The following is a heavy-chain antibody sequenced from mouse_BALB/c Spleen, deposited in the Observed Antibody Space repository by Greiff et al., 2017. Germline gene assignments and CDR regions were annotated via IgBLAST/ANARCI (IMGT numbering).Heavy chain of an antibody. CDR3: ARGWSQYYAMDY. CDR2: ILPGSGST. CDR1: GYTFSSYW. Sequence: QVQLKESGAGLMKPGASVKISCKATGYTFSSYWIEWVKQRPGHGLEWIGEILPGSGSTNYNEKFKGKATFTADTSSNTAYMQLSSLTSEDSAVYYGARGWSQYYAMDYWGQGTSVTVSA. D-gene: IGHD1-1*02. J-gene: IGHJ4*01. V-gene: IGHV1-9*01.